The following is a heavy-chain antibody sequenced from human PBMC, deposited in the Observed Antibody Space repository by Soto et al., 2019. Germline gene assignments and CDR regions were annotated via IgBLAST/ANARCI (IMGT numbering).Heavy chain of an antibody. Sequence: LASTVCGGCVCSCGDYWSLIRQPPGKGLEWIGYIYYSGSTNYNPSLKSRVTISVDTSKNQFSLKLSSVTAADTAVYYCVIVIPFVDDSSGGSEILDFWGQGTLVTVSS. J-gene: IGHJ4*02. CDR1: GGCVCSCGDY. D-gene: IGHD3-22*01. CDR3: VIVIPFVDDSSGGSEILDF. CDR2: IYYSGST. V-gene: IGHV4-61*08.